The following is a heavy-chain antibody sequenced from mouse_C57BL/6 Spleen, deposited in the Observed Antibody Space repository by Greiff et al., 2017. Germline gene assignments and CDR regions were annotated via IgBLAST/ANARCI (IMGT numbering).Heavy chain of an antibody. V-gene: IGHV5-17*01. CDR1: GFTFSDYG. CDR2: ISSGSSTI. CDR3: ARRDYYGSSYWFAY. Sequence: EVKLVESGGGLVKPGGSLKLSCAASGFTFSDYGMHWVRQAPEKGLEWVAYISSGSSTIYYADTVKGRFTISRDNAKNTLFLQMTSLRSEDTAMYYCARRDYYGSSYWFAYWGQGTLVTVSA. D-gene: IGHD1-1*01. J-gene: IGHJ3*01.